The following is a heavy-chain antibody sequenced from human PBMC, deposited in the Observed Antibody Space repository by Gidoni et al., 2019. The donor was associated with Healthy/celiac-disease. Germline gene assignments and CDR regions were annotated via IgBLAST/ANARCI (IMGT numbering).Heavy chain of an antibody. CDR3: ARAQEYYYDSSGYVVY. CDR2: ISSSSSTR. CDR1: GFTFRSYS. D-gene: IGHD3-22*01. Sequence: EVQLVESGGGLVQPGGSLRLSCAASGFTFRSYSMNWVRQAPGKGLEWVAYISSSSSTRYYADSVKGRFTISRDNAKNSLHLQMNSLRAEDTAVYYCARAQEYYYDSSGYVVYWGQGTLVTVSS. J-gene: IGHJ4*02. V-gene: IGHV3-48*01.